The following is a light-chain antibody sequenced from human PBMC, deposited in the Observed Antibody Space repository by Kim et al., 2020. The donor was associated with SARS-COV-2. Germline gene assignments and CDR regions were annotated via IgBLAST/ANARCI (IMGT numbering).Light chain of an antibody. V-gene: IGKV1-39*01. CDR2: GAS. CDR3: QQSYRSPPT. CDR1: QSISRH. J-gene: IGKJ1*01. Sequence: DIQMTQSPSSLSASIGDRVTITCRASQSISRHFNWYQKRPGEAPKLLIYGASNLQSGVPSRFSGSGSGTDFTLTISSLQPEDFATYYCQQSYRSPPTFGQGTKVDIK.